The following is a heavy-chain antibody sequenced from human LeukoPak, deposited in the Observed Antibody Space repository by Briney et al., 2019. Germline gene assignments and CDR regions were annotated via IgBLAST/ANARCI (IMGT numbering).Heavy chain of an antibody. V-gene: IGHV4-30-4*08. CDR3: ARVGGSDCSSTSCYQFDP. CDR1: GGSISSGDYY. CDR2: IYYSGST. D-gene: IGHD2-2*01. Sequence: PSETLSLTCTVSGGSISSGDYYWSWIRQPPGKSLEWIGYIYYSGSTYYNPSLKSRVTISVDTSKNQFSLKLSSVTAADTAVYYCARVGGSDCSSTSCYQFDPWGQGTLVTVSS. J-gene: IGHJ5*02.